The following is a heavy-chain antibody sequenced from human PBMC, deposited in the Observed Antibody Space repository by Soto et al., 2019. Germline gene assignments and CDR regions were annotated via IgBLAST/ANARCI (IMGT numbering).Heavy chain of an antibody. CDR3: AIRGQYCRACPCRFDP. V-gene: IGHV5-51*01. CDR1: GYSFSDYW. J-gene: IGHJ5*02. Sequence: GESLKISCKASGYSFSDYWIGWVRQMPGRGLEWMGIIYPGDSDTRYSASFQGQVTISADKSISTTFLQWSSLKASDTAMYYCAIRGQYCRACPCRFDPWGQGTRVTVS. CDR2: IYPGDSDT. D-gene: IGHD2-15*01.